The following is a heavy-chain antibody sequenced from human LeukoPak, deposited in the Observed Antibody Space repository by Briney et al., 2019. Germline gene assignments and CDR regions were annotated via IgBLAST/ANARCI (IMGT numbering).Heavy chain of an antibody. J-gene: IGHJ4*02. Sequence: GGSLRLSCAGSGFIFSTYAMTWVRQAPGKGLEWVANIRQDGDTKYYVDSVKGRFTISRDNAMNLLYLQMNSLRAEDTAIYYCARSLPYGTTWYGRSDFWGQGTLVTVSS. V-gene: IGHV3-7*03. CDR2: IRQDGDTK. CDR1: GFIFSTYA. CDR3: ARSLPYGTTWYGRSDF. D-gene: IGHD6-13*01.